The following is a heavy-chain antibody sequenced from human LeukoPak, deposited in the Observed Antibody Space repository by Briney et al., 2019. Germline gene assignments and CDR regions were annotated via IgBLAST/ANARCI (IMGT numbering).Heavy chain of an antibody. Sequence: PSETLSLTCAVYGGSFSGYYWSWIRQPPGKGLEWIGEINHSGSTNYNPSLKSRVTISVDTSKNQFSLKLSSVTAADTAVYYCARGRGIWFGELPFDYWGQGTLVTVSS. D-gene: IGHD3-10*01. V-gene: IGHV4-34*01. CDR2: INHSGST. J-gene: IGHJ4*02. CDR1: GGSFSGYY. CDR3: ARGRGIWFGELPFDY.